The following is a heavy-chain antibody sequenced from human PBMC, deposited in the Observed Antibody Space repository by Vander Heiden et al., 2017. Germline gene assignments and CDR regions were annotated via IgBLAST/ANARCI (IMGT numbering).Heavy chain of an antibody. CDR3: ARISYYYDSSGGSWAFDI. CDR1: GFSLSNARMG. D-gene: IGHD3-22*01. J-gene: IGHJ3*02. V-gene: IGHV2-26*01. Sequence: HVTLKESGPVLVKPPETLTLTCTVSGFSLSNARMGVSWIRQPPGKALEWLAHIFSNDEKSYSTSLKSRLTIAKDTSKSQVVLTMTNMDPVDTATYYCARISYYYDSSGGSWAFDIWGQGTMVTVSS. CDR2: IFSNDEK.